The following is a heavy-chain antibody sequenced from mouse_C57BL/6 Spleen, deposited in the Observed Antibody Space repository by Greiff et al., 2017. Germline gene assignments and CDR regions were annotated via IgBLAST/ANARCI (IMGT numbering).Heavy chain of an antibody. CDR3: ARGDCERAWFAY. J-gene: IGHJ3*01. CDR2: IDPETGGT. CDR1: GYTFTDYE. V-gene: IGHV1-15*01. Sequence: VQLQQSGAELVRPGASVTLSCKASGYTFTDYEMHWVKQTPVHGLEWIGAIDPETGGTAYNQKFKGKAILTADTSSSTAYMQLRSLTSEDSAVYYCARGDCERAWFAYWGQGTLVTVSA.